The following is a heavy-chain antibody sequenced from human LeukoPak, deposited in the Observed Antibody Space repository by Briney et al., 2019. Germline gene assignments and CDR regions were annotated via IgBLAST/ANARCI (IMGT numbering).Heavy chain of an antibody. V-gene: IGHV1-46*01. CDR1: GYTFSMYN. J-gene: IGHJ4*02. D-gene: IGHD3-9*01. CDR2: INPSGGT. CDR3: ARDRHDILTGFDY. Sequence: GASVKVSCKASGYTFSMYNMHWVRQAPGQGLEWMGIINPSGGTSYAQKLQGRITMTRDTSTSTLYMELRSLRSDDTAVYYCARDRHDILTGFDYWGQGTLVTVSS.